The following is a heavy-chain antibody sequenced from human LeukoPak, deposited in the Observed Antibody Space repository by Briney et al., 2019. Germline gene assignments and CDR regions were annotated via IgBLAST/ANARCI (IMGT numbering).Heavy chain of an antibody. CDR2: ISYDGSNK. CDR3: ARDYRLRSLTAAFDI. Sequence: GRSLRLSCAASGFTFSSYAMHWVRQAPGRGLEWVAVISYDGSNKYYADSVKGRFTISRDNSKNTLYLQMNSLRAEDTAVYYCARDYRLRSLTAAFDIWGQGTMVTVSS. J-gene: IGHJ3*02. CDR1: GFTFSSYA. D-gene: IGHD5-24*01. V-gene: IGHV3-30-3*01.